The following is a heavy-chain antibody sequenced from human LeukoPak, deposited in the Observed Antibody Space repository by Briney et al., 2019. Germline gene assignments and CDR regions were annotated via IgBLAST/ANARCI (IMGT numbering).Heavy chain of an antibody. CDR2: ISSSGRHI. D-gene: IGHD3-16*01. Sequence: KPGGSLRLSCAASGFIFSTYSMNWVRQAPGKGLEWVSSISSSGRHIYYADSVKGRFTISRDNSKNTLYLQMNSLRAEDTAVYYCAKGGRATPPRQSIDYWGQGTLVTVSS. J-gene: IGHJ4*02. V-gene: IGHV3-21*04. CDR3: AKGGRATPPRQSIDY. CDR1: GFIFSTYS.